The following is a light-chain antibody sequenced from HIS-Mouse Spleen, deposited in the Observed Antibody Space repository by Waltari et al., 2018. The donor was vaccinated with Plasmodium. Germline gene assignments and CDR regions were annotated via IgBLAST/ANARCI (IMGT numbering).Light chain of an antibody. J-gene: IGLJ2*01. CDR3: CSYAGSYTWV. V-gene: IGLV2-11*01. CDR1: SSDVGGYNY. Sequence: QSALTQPRSVSGSPGQSVTISCTGTSSDVGGYNYVSWYQQHPGKAPQLMIYDVSKRPSGGPDGFAGSKSGNTASLTISGLQAEDEADYYCCSYAGSYTWVFGGGTKLTVL. CDR2: DVS.